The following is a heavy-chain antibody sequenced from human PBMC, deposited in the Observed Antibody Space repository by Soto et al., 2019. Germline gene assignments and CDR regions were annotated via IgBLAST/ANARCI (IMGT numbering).Heavy chain of an antibody. Sequence: ASVKVSCKASGYTFTSYDINWVRQATGQGLEWMGWMNPNSGNTGYAQKFQGRVTMTRNTSISTAYMELSSLRSEDTAVYYCARVGYYYDSSGYYLSFDYWGQGTLVTVSS. CDR1: GYTFTSYD. CDR3: ARVGYYYDSSGYYLSFDY. J-gene: IGHJ4*02. CDR2: MNPNSGNT. V-gene: IGHV1-8*01. D-gene: IGHD3-22*01.